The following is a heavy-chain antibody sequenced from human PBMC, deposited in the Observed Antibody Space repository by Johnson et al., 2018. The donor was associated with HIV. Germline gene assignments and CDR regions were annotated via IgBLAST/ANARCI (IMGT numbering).Heavy chain of an antibody. CDR3: ARDWDYYDSSGYYYANMVDAFDV. CDR1: GFTFSSYW. V-gene: IGHV3-20*04. Sequence: EVHLVESGGGLVQPGGSLILSCAASGFTFSSYWMHWVRQAPGKGLEWVSGINWNGGSTGYADSVKGRFTIYRDNAKHSLYLQMNSLRAEDTALYYCARDWDYYDSSGYYYANMVDAFDVWGQGTVVTVSS. CDR2: INWNGGST. D-gene: IGHD3-22*01. J-gene: IGHJ3*01.